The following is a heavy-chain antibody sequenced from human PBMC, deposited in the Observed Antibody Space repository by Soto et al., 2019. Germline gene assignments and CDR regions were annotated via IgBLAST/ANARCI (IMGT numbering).Heavy chain of an antibody. V-gene: IGHV1-46*01. CDR2: INPSGGST. CDR3: ARGLIYDSSGYYFDY. Sequence: GASVKVSCKASGYTFTTYYMHWVRQAPGQGLEWMGIINPSGGSTRYAQKFQGRVTMTRDTSTSTVYMELSSLKSEDTAVYYCARGLIYDSSGYYFDYWGQGTLVTVS. D-gene: IGHD3-22*01. CDR1: GYTFTTYY. J-gene: IGHJ4*02.